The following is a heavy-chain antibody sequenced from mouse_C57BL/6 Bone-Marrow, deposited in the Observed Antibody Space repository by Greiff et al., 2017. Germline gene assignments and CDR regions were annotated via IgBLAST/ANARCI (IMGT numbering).Heavy chain of an antibody. V-gene: IGHV14-1*01. D-gene: IGHD1-1*01. CDR3: TTFYYGSSYWYFDV. Sequence: EVQLQQSGAELVRPGASVKLSCTASGFNIKDYYMHWVKQRPEQGLEWIGRIDPEDGDTEYAPKFPGKATMPADTSSNTAYLQLSSLTSEDTAVYYCTTFYYGSSYWYFDVWGTGTTVTVSS. CDR2: IDPEDGDT. CDR1: GFNIKDYY. J-gene: IGHJ1*03.